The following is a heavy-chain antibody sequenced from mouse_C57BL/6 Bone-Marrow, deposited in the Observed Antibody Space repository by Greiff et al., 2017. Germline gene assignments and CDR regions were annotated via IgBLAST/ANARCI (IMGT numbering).Heavy chain of an antibody. CDR3: ARLGFYY. V-gene: IGHV1-76*01. J-gene: IGHJ2*01. CDR1: GYTFTDYY. CDR2: IYPGSGNT. Sequence: QVQLKESGAELVRPGASVKLSCKASGYTFTDYYINWVKPRPGQGLEWIARIYPGSGNTYYNEKFKGKATLTAEKSSSAAYMQLSGLTSEDSAVYFCARLGFYYWGQGTTLTVSS. D-gene: IGHD4-1*01.